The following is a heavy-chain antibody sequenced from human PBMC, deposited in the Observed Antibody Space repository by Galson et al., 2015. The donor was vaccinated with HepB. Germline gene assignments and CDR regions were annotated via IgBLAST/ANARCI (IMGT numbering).Heavy chain of an antibody. CDR3: VRERGPFDGFDV. V-gene: IGHV3-33*01. Sequence: SLRLSCAASGFTFSSYGMHWVRQAPGKGPEWVAVIWVHGRNQYYAASVEGRFTISRDDSKNPLFLQMNSLRAEDTAVYYCVRERGPFDGFDVWGQGTMVTVSS. J-gene: IGHJ3*01. D-gene: IGHD1-26*01. CDR1: GFTFSSYG. CDR2: IWVHGRNQ.